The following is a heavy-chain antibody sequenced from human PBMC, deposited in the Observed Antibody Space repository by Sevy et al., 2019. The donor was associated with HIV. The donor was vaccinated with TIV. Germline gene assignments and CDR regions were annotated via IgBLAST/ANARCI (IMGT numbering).Heavy chain of an antibody. V-gene: IGHV3-74*01. D-gene: IGHD3-16*01. Sequence: GGSLRLSCAASGFTFSSYWMHWVRQAPGKGLVWVSRINSDGSSTSYADSVKGRFTISRDNAKNTLYLQMNSLRAEDTAVYYCARDLFPEMATSLIRAFDIWGQGTMVTVSS. CDR1: GFTFSSYW. J-gene: IGHJ3*02. CDR3: ARDLFPEMATSLIRAFDI. CDR2: INSDGSST.